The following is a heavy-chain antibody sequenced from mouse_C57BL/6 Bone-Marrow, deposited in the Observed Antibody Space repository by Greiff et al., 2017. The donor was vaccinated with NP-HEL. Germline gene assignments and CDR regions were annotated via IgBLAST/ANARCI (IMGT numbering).Heavy chain of an antibody. D-gene: IGHD1-1*02. Sequence: EVQLQQSGPELVKPGASVKISCTASGYSFTDYNLNWVKQSNGKSLEWIGLINPNYGTTSYTQKFKGKATLTVDQSSSTAYMQLNSLTSEDAAVYYGARRWPYFDYWGQGTTLTVSS. CDR2: INPNYGTT. V-gene: IGHV1-39*01. J-gene: IGHJ2*01. CDR3: ARRWPYFDY. CDR1: GYSFTDYN.